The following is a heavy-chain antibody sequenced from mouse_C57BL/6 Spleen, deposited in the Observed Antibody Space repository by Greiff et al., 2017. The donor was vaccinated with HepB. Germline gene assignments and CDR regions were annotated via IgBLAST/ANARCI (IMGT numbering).Heavy chain of an antibody. Sequence: EVMLVESGGGLVQPGGSLSLSCAASGFTFTDYYMSWVRQPPGKALEWLGFIRNKANGYTTEYSASVKGRFTISRDNSQSILYLQMNALRAEDSATYYCARYMDYGSSYVGWYFDVWGTGTTVTVSS. CDR2: IRNKANGYTT. J-gene: IGHJ1*03. D-gene: IGHD1-1*01. V-gene: IGHV7-3*01. CDR3: ARYMDYGSSYVGWYFDV. CDR1: GFTFTDYY.